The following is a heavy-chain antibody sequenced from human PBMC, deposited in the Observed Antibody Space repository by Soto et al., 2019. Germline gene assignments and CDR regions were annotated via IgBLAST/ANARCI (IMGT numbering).Heavy chain of an antibody. CDR1: GFTFSNYA. V-gene: IGHV3-23*01. CDR2: ITGSGGGT. J-gene: IGHJ4*02. CDR3: AKRPLTAAGFDY. Sequence: EVQLLESGEGLIEPGGSLRLSCAASGFTFSNYAMTWVRQAPGKGLEWVSVITGSGGGTYFVDSVKGRFTISRDNSKNKVYLQMNSLRAKDTAVYYCAKRPLTAAGFDYWGQGTLVTVSS. D-gene: IGHD6-13*01.